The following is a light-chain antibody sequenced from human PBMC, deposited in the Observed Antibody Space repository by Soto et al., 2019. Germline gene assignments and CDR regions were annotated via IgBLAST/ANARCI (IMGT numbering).Light chain of an antibody. CDR3: AAWDDSLSEV. CDR1: SSNIGSNY. Sequence: QSALTQPPSASGTPGHRVTISCSGSSSNIGSNYVYWYQQLPGTAPKLLIYRNNQRPSGVPDRFSGSKSGTSASLAISGLRSEDEADYYCAAWDDSLSEVFGTGTKVTVL. J-gene: IGLJ1*01. CDR2: RNN. V-gene: IGLV1-47*01.